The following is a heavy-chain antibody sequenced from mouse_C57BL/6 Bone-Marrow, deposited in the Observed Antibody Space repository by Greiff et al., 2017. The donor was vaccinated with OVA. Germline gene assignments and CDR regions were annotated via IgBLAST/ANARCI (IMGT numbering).Heavy chain of an antibody. V-gene: IGHV1-52*01. CDR3: AVGGSHPFYAMDS. CDR2: IDPSDSEN. CDR1: GYTFTSYW. J-gene: IGHJ4*01. Sequence: QVQLQQPGAELVRPGSSVKLSCKASGYTFTSYWMHWVKQRPIQGLEWSGNIDPSDSENHYNQQFKDKATLTVDKSSSTAYMQLSSLTSEDSAVYYFAVGGSHPFYAMDSWGPGPSVPVSS.